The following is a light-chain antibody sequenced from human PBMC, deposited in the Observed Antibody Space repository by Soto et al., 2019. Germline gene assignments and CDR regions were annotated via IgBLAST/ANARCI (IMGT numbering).Light chain of an antibody. CDR1: QSVISDY. J-gene: IGKJ1*01. Sequence: EIVLTQSPGTLSLSPVEKGTLSCMASQSVISDYLAWYQQKPGQAPRLLIYAASTRATGIPDRFSGSGSGTDFTLTINRFEPEDFAVYYCQQYGSSPKTFGQGTKVDIK. CDR2: AAS. V-gene: IGKV3-20*01. CDR3: QQYGSSPKT.